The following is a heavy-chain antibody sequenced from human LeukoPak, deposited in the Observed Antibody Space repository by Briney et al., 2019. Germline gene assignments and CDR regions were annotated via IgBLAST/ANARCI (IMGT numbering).Heavy chain of an antibody. V-gene: IGHV3-7*01. CDR3: ARVRVTYYYDSSGYYFDY. Sequence: PGGSLRLSCAVSGFTFSNYAMSWVRQAPGKGLEWVANIKQDGSEKYYVDSVKGRFTISRDNAKNSLYLQMNSLRAEDTAVYYCARVRVTYYYDSSGYYFDYWGQGTLVTVSS. D-gene: IGHD3-22*01. CDR1: GFTFSNYA. CDR2: IKQDGSEK. J-gene: IGHJ4*02.